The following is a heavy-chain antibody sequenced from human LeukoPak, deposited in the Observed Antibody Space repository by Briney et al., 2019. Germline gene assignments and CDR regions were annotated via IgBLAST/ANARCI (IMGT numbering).Heavy chain of an antibody. CDR3: ARHVHSTSRIDWFDP. CDR2: IYYSGST. V-gene: IGHV4-38-2*02. D-gene: IGHD6-13*01. J-gene: IGHJ5*02. Sequence: SETLSLTCTVSGYSISSGSYWGWIRQPPGKGLEWIGYIYYSGSTNYNPSLKSRVTISVDTSKNQFSLKLSSVTAADTAVYYCARHVHSTSRIDWFDPWGQGTLVTVSS. CDR1: GYSISSGSY.